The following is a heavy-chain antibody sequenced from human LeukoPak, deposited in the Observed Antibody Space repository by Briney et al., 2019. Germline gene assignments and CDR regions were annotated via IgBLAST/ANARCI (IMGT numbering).Heavy chain of an antibody. V-gene: IGHV4-59*01. CDR3: ARVLGSSWYFDL. CDR2: IYYSGST. Sequence: SETLSLTCTVSGGSISSYYWSWIRQPPGKGLEWIGYIYYSGSTNYNPSLKSRVTISVDASKNQFSLKLSSVTAADTAVYYCARVLGSSWYFDLWGRGTLVTVSS. CDR1: GGSISSYY. J-gene: IGHJ2*01. D-gene: IGHD6-13*01.